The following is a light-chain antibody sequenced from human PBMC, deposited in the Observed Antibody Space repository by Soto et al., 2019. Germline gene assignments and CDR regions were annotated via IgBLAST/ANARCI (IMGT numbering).Light chain of an antibody. J-gene: IGKJ1*01. CDR3: QQSYSTPWT. V-gene: IGKV1-39*01. Sequence: DIQMTQSLSSLSASVGDRVTITCRASQSISSYLNWYQQKLGKAPKLLIYAASSLQSGVPSRFGGSGSGTDFTLTISSLQPEDFATYYCQQSYSTPWTFGQGTKVEIK. CDR2: AAS. CDR1: QSISSY.